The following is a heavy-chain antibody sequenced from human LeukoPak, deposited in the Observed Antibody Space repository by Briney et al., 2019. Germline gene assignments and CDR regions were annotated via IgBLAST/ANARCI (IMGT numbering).Heavy chain of an antibody. D-gene: IGHD2-15*01. Sequence: GRSLRLSCAASGFTFSSYGMHWVRQAPGKGLEWVAVISYDGSNKYYADSVKGRFTISRDNSKNTLYLQMNSLRAEDTAVYYCAKSLIVVDAFDIWGQGTMVTVSS. CDR1: GFTFSSYG. V-gene: IGHV3-30*18. CDR2: ISYDGSNK. CDR3: AKSLIVVDAFDI. J-gene: IGHJ3*02.